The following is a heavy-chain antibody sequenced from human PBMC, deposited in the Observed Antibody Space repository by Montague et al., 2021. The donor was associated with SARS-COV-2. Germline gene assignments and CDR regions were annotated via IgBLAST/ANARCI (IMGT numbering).Heavy chain of an antibody. CDR2: MSHSGTS. Sequence: SETLSLTCTVSGDSINSGTAFWGWVRQSPGKGLEWIGGMSHSGTSYYNLSLNTRATISVDTSRNQFSLRLTSVTAADTASYFCARRGVLDFYESAGYKYIWWFDSWGQGILVTVSS. CDR1: GDSINSGTAF. CDR3: ARRGVLDFYESAGYKYIWWFDS. J-gene: IGHJ5*01. V-gene: IGHV4-39*01. D-gene: IGHD3-22*01.